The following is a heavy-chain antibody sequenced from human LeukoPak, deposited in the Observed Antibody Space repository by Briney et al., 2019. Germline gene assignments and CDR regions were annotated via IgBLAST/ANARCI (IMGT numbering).Heavy chain of an antibody. Sequence: GGSLRLSCVASGFTFSSYWMTWVRQAPGKGLEWVANIKRDGSEKYYVDSVKGRFTISRDNSKNTLYLQMNSLRAEDTAVYYCAKVGLLGGGYNWFDPWGQGTLVTVSS. J-gene: IGHJ5*02. V-gene: IGHV3-7*05. D-gene: IGHD3-22*01. CDR2: IKRDGSEK. CDR1: GFTFSSYW. CDR3: AKVGLLGGGYNWFDP.